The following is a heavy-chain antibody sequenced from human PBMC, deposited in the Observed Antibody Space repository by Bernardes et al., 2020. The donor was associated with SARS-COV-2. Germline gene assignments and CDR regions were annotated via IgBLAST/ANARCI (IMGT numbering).Heavy chain of an antibody. CDR1: GFTFSSYA. CDR2: ISGSGGST. D-gene: IGHD3-3*01. CDR3: AKDEFKTIFGVVIKNGYGMDV. V-gene: IGHV3-23*01. Sequence: GGSLILSCAASGFTFSSYAMSWVRQAPGQGLEWVSAISGSGGSTYYADSVKGRFTISRDNSKNTLYLQMNSLRAEDTAVYYCAKDEFKTIFGVVIKNGYGMDVWGQGTTVTVS. J-gene: IGHJ6*02.